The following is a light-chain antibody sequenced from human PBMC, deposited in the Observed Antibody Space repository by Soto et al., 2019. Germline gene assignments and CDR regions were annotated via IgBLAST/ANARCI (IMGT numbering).Light chain of an antibody. CDR2: AAS. J-gene: IGKJ4*01. V-gene: IGKV1-39*01. Sequence: DIYLSQSPSSLSGSVGDRVTIGCRASQSIGGFLNWYQQKLGKAPKLLIYAASSLQSGVPSRFSGSGSGTDFTLTISSLQPEDFATYYCQQSYSTPLTFGGGTKVDIK. CDR3: QQSYSTPLT. CDR1: QSIGGF.